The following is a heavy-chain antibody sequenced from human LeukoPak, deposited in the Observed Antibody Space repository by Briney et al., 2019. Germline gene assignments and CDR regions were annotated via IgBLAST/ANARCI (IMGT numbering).Heavy chain of an antibody. V-gene: IGHV1-69*13. J-gene: IGHJ6*02. D-gene: IGHD3-16*02. CDR3: ARDQGPIVTAYYYYYGMDV. Sequence: ASVKVSCKASGGTFSSYAISWVRQAPGQGLEWMGGIIPIFGTANYAQKFQGRVTITADESTSTACMELSSLRSEDTAVYYCARDQGPIVTAYYYYYGMDVWGQGTAVTVSS. CDR1: GGTFSSYA. CDR2: IIPIFGTA.